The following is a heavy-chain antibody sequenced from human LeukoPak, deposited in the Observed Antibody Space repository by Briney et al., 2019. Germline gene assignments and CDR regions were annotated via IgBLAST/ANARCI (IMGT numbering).Heavy chain of an antibody. Sequence: RGDSLKISCKGSGYSLTSYWIGWVRQMPGKGLEWMGIIYPGDSDTRYSPSFQGQVTISADKSISTDYLQCSSLKASDTAMYYCARRAVTRYFDHWGQGTLVTVSS. D-gene: IGHD4-17*01. CDR2: IYPGDSDT. V-gene: IGHV5-51*01. CDR1: GYSLTSYW. J-gene: IGHJ4*02. CDR3: ARRAVTRYFDH.